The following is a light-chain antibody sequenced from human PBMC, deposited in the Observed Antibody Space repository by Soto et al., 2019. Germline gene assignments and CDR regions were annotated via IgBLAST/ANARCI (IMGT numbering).Light chain of an antibody. J-gene: IGKJ4*01. V-gene: IGKV3-15*01. CDR3: QQYYNWPPLT. Sequence: EIVMTQSPATLSVSPGERATLSCRASQSVSNHLAWYQQKPGQAPRLLIYGASTSATGVPARFSGSGSGTEFTLTISSLQSEDFAVYYCQQYYNWPPLTFGGGTKVEIK. CDR2: GAS. CDR1: QSVSNH.